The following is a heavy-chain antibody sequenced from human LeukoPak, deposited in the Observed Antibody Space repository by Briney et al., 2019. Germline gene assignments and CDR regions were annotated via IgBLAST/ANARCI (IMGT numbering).Heavy chain of an antibody. D-gene: IGHD4-11*01. V-gene: IGHV3-7*01. CDR2: IKQDGSEK. CDR1: GFTFSSXX. CDR3: ARADASNYVGYFDY. J-gene: IGHJ4*02. Sequence: GFTFSSXXXXXXXXXPGKXXXXXXNIKQDGSEKYYVDSVKGRFTISRDNAKNSLYLQMNSLRAEDTAVYYCARADASNYVGYFDYWGQGTLATVSS.